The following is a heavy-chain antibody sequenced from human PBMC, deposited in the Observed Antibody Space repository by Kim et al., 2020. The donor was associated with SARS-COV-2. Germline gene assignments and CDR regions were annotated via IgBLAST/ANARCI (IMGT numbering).Heavy chain of an antibody. V-gene: IGHV1-46*01. J-gene: IGHJ6*02. CDR3: AREVSDTAKNGMDV. Sequence: AQKFQGRVTMTRDTSTSTVYMELSSLRSEDTAVYYCAREVSDTAKNGMDVWGQGTTVTVSS. D-gene: IGHD5-18*01.